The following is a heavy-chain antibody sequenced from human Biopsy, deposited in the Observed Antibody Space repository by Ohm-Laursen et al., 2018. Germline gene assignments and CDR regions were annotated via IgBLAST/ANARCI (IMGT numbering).Heavy chain of an antibody. J-gene: IGHJ1*01. CDR3: ARGSNEYGGMYFPH. V-gene: IGHV4-59*11. CDR2: ISHTGYT. D-gene: IGHD4-23*01. Sequence: TLSLTCTVSGGSFTGHYWTWIRQPPGKGLEWIGHISHTGYTSYKSSLKSRVTISLDTSRKHFSLRLTSLAAADTAVYYCARGSNEYGGMYFPHWGQGTLVTVSS. CDR1: GGSFTGHY.